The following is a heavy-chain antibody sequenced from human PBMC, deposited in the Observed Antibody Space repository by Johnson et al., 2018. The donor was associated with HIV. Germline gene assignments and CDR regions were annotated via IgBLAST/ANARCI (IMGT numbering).Heavy chain of an antibody. CDR1: GFTFTNYW. J-gene: IGHJ3*01. CDR3: ARPYGDYVYGAFDV. V-gene: IGHV3-7*01. D-gene: IGHD4-17*01. Sequence: VQLVESGGDLVQPGGSLRLSCAASGFTFTNYWMSWVRQATGQGLEWVANIKQDGSTKYYVGSVRGRFTISRDNANSSLFLQMTSLRAEDTAVYYCARPYGDYVYGAFDVWGPGTMVTVSS. CDR2: IKQDGSTK.